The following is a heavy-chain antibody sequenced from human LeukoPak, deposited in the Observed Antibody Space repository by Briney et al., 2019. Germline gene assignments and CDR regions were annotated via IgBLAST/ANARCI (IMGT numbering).Heavy chain of an antibody. CDR2: ISSSSSYR. Sequence: GGSLRLSCAASGFTLSSYSMKWVRQAPGKGLEWVSSISSSSSYRYYADSVKGRCTISRDNAKNSLYLQMNSLRAEDTAVYYCARGYYYDSSGHDYWGQGTLVTVSS. CDR3: ARGYYYDSSGHDY. D-gene: IGHD3-22*01. J-gene: IGHJ4*02. V-gene: IGHV3-21*01. CDR1: GFTLSSYS.